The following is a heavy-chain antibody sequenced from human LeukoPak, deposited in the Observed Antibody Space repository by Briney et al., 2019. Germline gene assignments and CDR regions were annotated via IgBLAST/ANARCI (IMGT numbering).Heavy chain of an antibody. CDR1: GDSISSGDYY. J-gene: IGHJ4*02. CDR2: IYYSGST. CDR3: ARDYVGATGLDC. V-gene: IGHV4-39*07. D-gene: IGHD1-26*01. Sequence: SETLSLTCTVSGDSISSGDYYWGWIRQPPGKGLEWIGSIYYSGSTYYNSSLKSRVTISVDTSKNQFSLKLSSVTAADTAVYYCARDYVGATGLDCWGQGTLVTVSS.